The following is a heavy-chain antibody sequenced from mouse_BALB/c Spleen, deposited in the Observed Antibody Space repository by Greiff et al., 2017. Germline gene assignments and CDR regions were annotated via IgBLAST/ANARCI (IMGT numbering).Heavy chain of an antibody. V-gene: IGHV2-5-1*01. J-gene: IGHJ1*01. Sequence: VQLQQSGPSLVQPSQSLSITCTVSGFSLTSYGVHWVRQSPGKGLEWLGVIWRGGSTDYNAAFMSRLSITKDNSKSQVFFKMNSLQADDTAIYYCAPSYYGSSYWYFDVWGAGTTVTVSS. CDR2: IWRGGST. CDR1: GFSLTSYG. CDR3: APSYYGSSYWYFDV. D-gene: IGHD1-1*01.